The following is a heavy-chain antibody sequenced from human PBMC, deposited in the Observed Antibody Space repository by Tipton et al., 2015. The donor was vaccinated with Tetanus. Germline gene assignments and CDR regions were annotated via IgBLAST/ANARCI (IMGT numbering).Heavy chain of an antibody. CDR2: INEDGSET. V-gene: IGHV3-7*01. CDR1: GFTFSTTW. J-gene: IGHJ4*02. D-gene: IGHD5-24*01. Sequence: SLRLSCAASGFTFSTTWFSWVRQAPGKGLEWVASINEDGSETYYGDSVKGRFTISRDNAKNSVYLQMNTLKVEDTAIYFCARGSGFTGYNNWGQGPLVPFSS. CDR3: ARGSGFTGYNN.